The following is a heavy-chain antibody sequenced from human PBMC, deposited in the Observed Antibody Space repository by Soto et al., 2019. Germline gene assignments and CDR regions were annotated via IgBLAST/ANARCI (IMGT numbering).Heavy chain of an antibody. CDR1: GYTFTSYG. CDR2: IIAYIGRT. CDR3: ARDSGSSGWRKSFDY. Sequence: GASVKVSCKASGYTFTSYGISWVRQAPGQGIEWMGWIIAYIGRTNYAQKLQGRVKITTDTSTSTAYMELSSLRSEDTALYYCARDSGSSGWRKSFDYWGQGTLVTVSS. J-gene: IGHJ4*02. V-gene: IGHV1-18*01. D-gene: IGHD6-19*01.